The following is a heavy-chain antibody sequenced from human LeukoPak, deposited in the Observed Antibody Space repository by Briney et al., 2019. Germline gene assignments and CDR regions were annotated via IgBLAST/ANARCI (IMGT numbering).Heavy chain of an antibody. V-gene: IGHV4-59*01. Sequence: MPSETLSLTCTVSGGSISGYYYNWIRQPPEKGLEWIGYIYYSGSTNYNRSLKSRVTISLDTSKNQFSLKLSSVTTADTAVYYCARSVVTLYWYFDLWGRGTLVTVSS. CDR3: ARSVVTLYWYFDL. CDR2: IYYSGST. CDR1: GGSISGYY. J-gene: IGHJ2*01. D-gene: IGHD4-23*01.